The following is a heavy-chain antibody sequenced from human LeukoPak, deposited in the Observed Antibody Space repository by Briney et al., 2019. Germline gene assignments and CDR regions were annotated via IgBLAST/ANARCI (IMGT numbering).Heavy chain of an antibody. V-gene: IGHV3-30*18. CDR3: AKDEHYYDSSGYGTYFQH. CDR2: ISYDGSNK. D-gene: IGHD3-22*01. J-gene: IGHJ1*01. Sequence: SGGSLRLSCAASGFTFSSYGMHWVRQAPGKGLEWVAVISYDGSNKYYADSVKGRFTISRDNSKNTLYLQMNSLRAEDTAVYYCAKDEHYYDSSGYGTYFQHWGQGTLVTVSS. CDR1: GFTFSSYG.